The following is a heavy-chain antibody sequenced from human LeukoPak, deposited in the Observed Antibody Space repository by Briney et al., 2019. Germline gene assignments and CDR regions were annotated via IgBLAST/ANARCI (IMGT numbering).Heavy chain of an antibody. V-gene: IGHV3-30*02. D-gene: IGHD3-10*02. J-gene: IGHJ6*04. CDR1: GFTFSSYE. Sequence: GGSLRLSCAASGFTFSSYEMNWVRQAPGKGLEWVAFIRYDGSNKYYADSVKGRFTISRDNSKNTLYLQMNSLRAEDTAVYYCAELGITMIGGVWGKGTTVTISS. CDR3: AELGITMIGGV. CDR2: IRYDGSNK.